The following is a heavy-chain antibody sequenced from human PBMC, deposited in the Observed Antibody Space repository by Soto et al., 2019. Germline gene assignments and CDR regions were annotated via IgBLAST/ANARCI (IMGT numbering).Heavy chain of an antibody. V-gene: IGHV5-51*01. CDR1: GYSFTIYW. J-gene: IGHJ4*02. CDR2: IYPGDSET. Sequence: QLVQSGAEVKKPGESLKISCKGSGYSFTIYWIAWVRQMPGKGLEWMGIIYPGDSETRYSPSFQGQVTISADKSIHPAYLEWRSLRASETAMYYCARGDKAMAPYYFDPWGQGSLVTVSS. CDR3: ARGDKAMAPYYFDP. D-gene: IGHD5-18*01.